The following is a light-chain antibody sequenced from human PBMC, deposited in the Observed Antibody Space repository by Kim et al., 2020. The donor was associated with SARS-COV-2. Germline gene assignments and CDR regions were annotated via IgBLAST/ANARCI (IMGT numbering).Light chain of an antibody. CDR3: QSYDTYDYV. CDR2: EDS. J-gene: IGLJ1*01. CDR1: SGSIAYNY. V-gene: IGLV6-57*04. Sequence: NFMLTQPHSVSESPGKTVTISCTRSSGSIAYNYVQWYQQRPGSAPTIVIYEDSQRPSGVPDRFSGSIDSASNSASLTISGLKTEDEADYYCQSYDTYDYVFGTVTKVTVL.